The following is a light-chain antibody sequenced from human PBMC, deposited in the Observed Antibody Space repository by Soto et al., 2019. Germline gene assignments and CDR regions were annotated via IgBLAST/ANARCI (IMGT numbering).Light chain of an antibody. J-gene: IGLJ2*01. Sequence: QSVLTQSPSESATPGQRVTISCSESGSNIGTHAVNWYQQVPGTAPTLLIFRNHQRPSGVPDRFSGSKSGTSASLAISGPQSEDEADYYCAAWDDSLRAVVFGGGTKVTVL. CDR3: AAWDDSLRAVV. V-gene: IGLV1-44*01. CDR2: RNH. CDR1: GSNIGTHA.